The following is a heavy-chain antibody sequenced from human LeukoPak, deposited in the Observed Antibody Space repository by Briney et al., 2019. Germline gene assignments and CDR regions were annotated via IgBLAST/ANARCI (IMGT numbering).Heavy chain of an antibody. V-gene: IGHV3-21*01. J-gene: IGHJ4*02. CDR3: ARVGYCSSSTCRNYFDY. CDR1: GFPLSGYS. D-gene: IGHD2-2*01. CDR2: ITGSTNYI. Sequence: GGSLRLSCAASGFPLSGYSMNWVRQAPGKGLEWVSSITGSTNYIYYADSVKGRFTISRDNAKNSLYLQMNRLRAEDTAVYYCARVGYCSSSTCRNYFDYWGQGTLVTVSS.